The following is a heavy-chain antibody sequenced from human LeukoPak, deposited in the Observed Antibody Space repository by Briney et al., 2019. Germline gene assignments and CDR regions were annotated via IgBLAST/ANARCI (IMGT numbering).Heavy chain of an antibody. D-gene: IGHD7-27*01. CDR3: ARGDWGSPDYYYMDV. CDR1: GGSSSGYY. J-gene: IGHJ6*03. V-gene: IGHV4-34*01. Sequence: SETLSLTCAVYGGSSSGYYWSWIRQPPGKGLEWIGEINHSGSTNYNPSLKSRVTISVDTSKNQLSLKLSSVTAADTAVYYCARGDWGSPDYYYMDVWGKGTTVTISS. CDR2: INHSGST.